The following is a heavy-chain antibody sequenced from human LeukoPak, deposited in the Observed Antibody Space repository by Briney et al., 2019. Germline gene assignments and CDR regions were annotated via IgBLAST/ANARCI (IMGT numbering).Heavy chain of an antibody. CDR2: ISGSGGST. V-gene: IGHV3-23*01. CDR1: GFTFSSYA. D-gene: IGHD3-3*01. Sequence: PGGSLRLSCAASGFTFSSYAMSWVRQAPGKGLEWVSAISGSGGSTYYADSVKGRFTISRDNSKNTLYLQMNSLRAEDTAVYYCAKDYDFWSGYYGPLGVYFDYWGQGTLVTVSS. CDR3: AKDYDFWSGYYGPLGVYFDY. J-gene: IGHJ4*02.